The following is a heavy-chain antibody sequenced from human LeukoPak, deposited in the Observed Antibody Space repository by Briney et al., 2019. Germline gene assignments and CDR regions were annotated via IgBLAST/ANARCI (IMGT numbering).Heavy chain of an antibody. V-gene: IGHV3-9*01. CDR1: GFTFDDYA. CDR3: AKDKGSSSWYYFDY. Sequence: GGSLRLSCAASGFTFDDYAMHWVRQAPGKGLEWVSGISWNSGSIGYAGSVKGRFTISRDNAKNSLYLQMNSLRAEDTALYYCAKDKGSSSWYYFDYWGQGTLVTVSS. D-gene: IGHD6-13*01. J-gene: IGHJ4*02. CDR2: ISWNSGSI.